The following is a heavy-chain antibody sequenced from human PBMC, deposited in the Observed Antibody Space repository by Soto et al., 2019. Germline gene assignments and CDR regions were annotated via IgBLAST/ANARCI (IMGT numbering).Heavy chain of an antibody. V-gene: IGHV4-31*03. J-gene: IGHJ5*02. CDR2: IYYSGST. Sequence: SETLSLTCTVSGGSISSGGYYWSWIRQHPGKGLEWIGYIYYSGSTYYNPSLKSRVTISVDTSKNQFSLKLSSVTAADTAVYYCARDCEIDYDSSGPSCPWGQGTLVTVSS. CDR3: ARDCEIDYDSSGPSCP. D-gene: IGHD3-22*01. CDR1: GGSISSGGYY.